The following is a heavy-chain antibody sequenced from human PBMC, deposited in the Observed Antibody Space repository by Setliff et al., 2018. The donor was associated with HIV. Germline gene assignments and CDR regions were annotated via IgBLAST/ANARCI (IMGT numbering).Heavy chain of an antibody. CDR3: ARDKGPNLLDY. D-gene: IGHD2-8*01. CDR1: GFTFSSFS. V-gene: IGHV3-48*04. Sequence: GGSLRLSCAVSGFTFSSFSMNWVRQAPGKGLEWVSYISGSSSTIYYVDSVKGRFTISRDNAKNSLYLQMNSLRAEDTAVYYCARDKGPNLLDYWGQGTLVTVSS. J-gene: IGHJ4*02. CDR2: ISGSSSTI.